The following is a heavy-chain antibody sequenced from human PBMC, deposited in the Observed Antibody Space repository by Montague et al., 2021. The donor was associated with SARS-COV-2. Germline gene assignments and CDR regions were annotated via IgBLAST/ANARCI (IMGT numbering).Heavy chain of an antibody. Sequence: SETLSLTCTVSGGSISSSSYCWGWIRQPPGKGLEWIGSIYYSGSTYYNPSLKSRATISVDTSKNQFSLKLSSVTAADTAVYYCARHVYDILTGYYTYWYFDLWGRGTLVTVSS. CDR2: IYYSGST. D-gene: IGHD3-9*01. CDR3: ARHVYDILTGYYTYWYFDL. CDR1: GGSISSSSYC. V-gene: IGHV4-39*01. J-gene: IGHJ2*01.